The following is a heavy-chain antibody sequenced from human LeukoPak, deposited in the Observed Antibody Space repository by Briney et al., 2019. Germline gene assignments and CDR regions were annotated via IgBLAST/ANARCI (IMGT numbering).Heavy chain of an antibody. V-gene: IGHV1-2*04. D-gene: IGHD3-9*01. CDR2: INPNSGGT. CDR1: GYTFTGYY. Sequence: GASVKVCCKASGYTFTGYYMHWGRQAPGQGLEWMGWINPNSGGTNYAQKFQGWVTMTRDTSISTAYMELSRLRSDDTAVYYCAREAELRYFDWLPGDAFDIWGQGTMVTVSS. J-gene: IGHJ3*02. CDR3: AREAELRYFDWLPGDAFDI.